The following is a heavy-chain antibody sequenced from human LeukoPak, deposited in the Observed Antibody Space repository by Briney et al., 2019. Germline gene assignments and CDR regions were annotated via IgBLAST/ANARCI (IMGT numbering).Heavy chain of an antibody. D-gene: IGHD3-10*01. Sequence: GGSLRLSCAASGFTFSSYEMNWVRQAPGKGLEWVSYISSSSSTIYYADSVKGRFIISRDNAKNSLYLQMNSLRAEDTAVYYCASFYGSGINYFDYWGQGTLVTVSS. V-gene: IGHV3-48*03. CDR3: ASFYGSGINYFDY. J-gene: IGHJ4*02. CDR1: GFTFSSYE. CDR2: ISSSSSTI.